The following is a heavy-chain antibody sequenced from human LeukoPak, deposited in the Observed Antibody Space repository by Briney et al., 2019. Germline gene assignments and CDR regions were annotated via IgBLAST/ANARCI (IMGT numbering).Heavy chain of an antibody. CDR2: ISSSSSYT. CDR1: GFTFSDYY. CDR3: ASTSYYYDSSGYDGDY. D-gene: IGHD3-22*01. J-gene: IGHJ4*02. Sequence: GGSLRLSCAASGFTFSDYYMSWIRQAPGKGLEWVPYISSSSSYTNYADSVKGRFTISRDNAKNSLYLQMNSLRAEDTAVYYCASTSYYYDSSGYDGDYWGQGTLVTVSS. V-gene: IGHV3-11*03.